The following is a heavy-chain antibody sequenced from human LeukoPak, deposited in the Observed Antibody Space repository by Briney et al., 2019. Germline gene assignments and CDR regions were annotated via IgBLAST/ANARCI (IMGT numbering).Heavy chain of an antibody. V-gene: IGHV3-23*01. D-gene: IGHD3-22*01. J-gene: IGHJ4*02. CDR1: GFTFSSYA. Sequence: GGSLRLSCAASGFTFSSYAMSWVRQAPGKGLEWVSGISGSGGSTYYADSVKGRYTISRDNSKNTLYLQMNSLRPEDTAVYYCATPREYYYDSSGYPPDYWGQGTLVTVSS. CDR3: ATPREYYYDSSGYPPDY. CDR2: ISGSGGST.